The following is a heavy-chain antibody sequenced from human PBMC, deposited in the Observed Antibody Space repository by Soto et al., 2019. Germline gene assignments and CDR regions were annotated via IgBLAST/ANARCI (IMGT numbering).Heavy chain of an antibody. D-gene: IGHD2-21*02. V-gene: IGHV3-7*03. CDR3: AREYCGGDCYANWFDP. CDR2: IKQDGSEK. CDR1: GFSFSSYW. Sequence: GSLRLSCAASGFSFSSYWMSWVRQAPGKGLEWVANIKQDGSEKYYVDSVKGRFTISRDNAKNSLYLQMNSLRAEDTAVYYCAREYCGGDCYANWFDPWGQGTLVTVSS. J-gene: IGHJ5*02.